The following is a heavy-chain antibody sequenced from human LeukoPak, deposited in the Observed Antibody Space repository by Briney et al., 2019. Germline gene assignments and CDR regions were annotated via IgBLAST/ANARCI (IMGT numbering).Heavy chain of an antibody. J-gene: IGHJ3*02. Sequence: PGGSLRLSCAASGFNFSNYAMSWVRQAPGKALEWVSAVSSSGGSTYHADSVKGRFTISRDNSKNTLYLQMNTLRAEDTAVYYCAKISLNYHGSGSYGLDAFDIWGQGTMATVSS. D-gene: IGHD3-10*01. CDR1: GFNFSNYA. CDR3: AKISLNYHGSGSYGLDAFDI. CDR2: VSSSGGST. V-gene: IGHV3-23*01.